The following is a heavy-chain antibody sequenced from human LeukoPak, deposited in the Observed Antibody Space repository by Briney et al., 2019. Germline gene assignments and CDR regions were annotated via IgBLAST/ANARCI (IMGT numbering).Heavy chain of an antibody. CDR3: ARQNDFRLDY. Sequence: GESLRIPCKGSGYTFSSYWIGWVRQMSGKGLEWMGIIYPGDSDTRYSPSLQGQVTISVDTSIGTAYLQWSSLKASDTAIYYCARQNDFRLDYWGQGTLVTVSS. D-gene: IGHD3-3*01. CDR1: GYTFSSYW. J-gene: IGHJ4*02. V-gene: IGHV5-51*01. CDR2: IYPGDSDT.